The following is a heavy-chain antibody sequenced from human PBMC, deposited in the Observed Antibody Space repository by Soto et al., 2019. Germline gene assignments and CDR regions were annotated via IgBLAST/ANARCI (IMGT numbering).Heavy chain of an antibody. CDR2: IYLAYSDT. CDR1: GYIFTNYW. J-gene: IGHJ4*02. V-gene: IGHV5-51*01. CDR3: ARATTLSTFAY. Sequence: HGESLKISCKGSGYIFTNYWIGWVRQMPGKGLEWMGIIYLAYSDTRYSPSFEGQVTISADKSVSTAYLQWSSLKASDTAMYYCARATTLSTFAYWGQGTPVTVSS. D-gene: IGHD3-16*01.